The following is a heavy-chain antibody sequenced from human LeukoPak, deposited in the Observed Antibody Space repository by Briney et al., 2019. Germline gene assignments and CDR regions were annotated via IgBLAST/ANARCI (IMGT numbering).Heavy chain of an antibody. CDR1: GFTFSTYW. CDR2: IYHSGST. V-gene: IGHV4-4*02. CDR3: ARGKGSGGSLAYFDY. Sequence: GSLRLSCATSGFTFSTYWMSWVRQAPGKGLEWVGEIYHSGSTNYNPSLKSRVTISVDKSKNQFSLKLSSVTAADTAVYYCARGKGSGGSLAYFDYWGQGTLVTVSS. D-gene: IGHD2-15*01. J-gene: IGHJ4*02.